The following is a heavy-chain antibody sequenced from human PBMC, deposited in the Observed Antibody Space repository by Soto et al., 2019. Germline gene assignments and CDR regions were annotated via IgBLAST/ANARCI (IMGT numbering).Heavy chain of an antibody. V-gene: IGHV1-18*01. J-gene: IGHJ3*02. CDR1: GYTFTSYG. CDR3: ASGAYYDILTGPTHAFDI. D-gene: IGHD3-9*01. Sequence: ASAKVSCKASGYTFTSYGISWVRQAPGQGLEWMGWISAYNGNTNYAQKLQGRVTMTTDTSTSTAYMELRSLRSDDTAVYYCASGAYYDILTGPTHAFDIWGQGTMVTVSS. CDR2: ISAYNGNT.